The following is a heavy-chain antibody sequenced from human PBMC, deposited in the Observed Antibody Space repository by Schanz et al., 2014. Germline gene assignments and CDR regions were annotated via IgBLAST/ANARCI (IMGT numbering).Heavy chain of an antibody. CDR2: MYINSGST. J-gene: IGHJ3*01. Sequence: EVQLVESGGGLIQPGGSLRLSCAVSGFTVNTNYMSWVRQAPGKGLVWISSMYINSGSTQYADSVKGRFIISRDSSKNTLFLQMNSLRAEDTAVYFCARDGGRDGYNLAFDVWGQGTLVTVSS. V-gene: IGHV3-53*01. CDR1: GFTVNTNY. CDR3: ARDGGRDGYNLAFDV. D-gene: IGHD5-12*01.